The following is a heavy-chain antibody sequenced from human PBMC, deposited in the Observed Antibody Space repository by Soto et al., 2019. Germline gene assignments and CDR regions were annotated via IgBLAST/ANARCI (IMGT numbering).Heavy chain of an antibody. CDR2: IKSDGSHT. V-gene: IGHV3-74*01. Sequence: EVQLVESGGGLVQPGGSLRLSCAASGFTISSHWMHWVRQAPGKGLVWVSRIKSDGSHTNYADSVTGRFTISRDNAKNTLYLQMNSLRAEDTAVYYWTREDISSAGYFDYWGQGSLVTVSS. CDR3: TREDISSAGYFDY. J-gene: IGHJ4*02. CDR1: GFTISSHW. D-gene: IGHD6-6*01.